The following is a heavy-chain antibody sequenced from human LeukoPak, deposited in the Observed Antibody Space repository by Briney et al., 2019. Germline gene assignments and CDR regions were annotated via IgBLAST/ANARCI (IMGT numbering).Heavy chain of an antibody. CDR3: AKDRYDSSAYPGYFDY. D-gene: IGHD3-22*01. J-gene: IGHJ4*02. CDR1: GFTFNLYS. Sequence: GGSLRLSCLASGFTFNLYSMHWVRQAPGKGLEFVSVISSDGVYTYYAYSVKGRFTISRDNSKNTLYLQMNSLRAEDTAVYYCAKDRYDSSAYPGYFDYWGQGTLVTVSS. CDR2: ISSDGVYT. V-gene: IGHV3-64*04.